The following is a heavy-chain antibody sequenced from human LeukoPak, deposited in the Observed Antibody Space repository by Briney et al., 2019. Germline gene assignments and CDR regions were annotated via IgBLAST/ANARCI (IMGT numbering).Heavy chain of an antibody. V-gene: IGHV1-69*13. CDR1: GGTFNSYA. CDR2: IIPIFGTA. Sequence: SVKVSCKASGGTFNSYAISWVRQAPGQGLEWMGGIIPIFGTANYAQKFQGRVTITADESTSTAYMELSSLRSEDTAVYYCARVRLDTAMAYFDYWGQGTLVTVSS. CDR3: ARVRLDTAMAYFDY. D-gene: IGHD5-18*01. J-gene: IGHJ4*02.